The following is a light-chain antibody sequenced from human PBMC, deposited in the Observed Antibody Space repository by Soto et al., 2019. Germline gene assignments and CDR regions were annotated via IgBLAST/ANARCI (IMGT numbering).Light chain of an antibody. CDR2: LNSDGSH. CDR3: QTWGTGTVV. J-gene: IGLJ2*01. Sequence: QSVLTQSPSASASLGASVKLTCTLSSGHSSYAIAWHQQQPAKGPRYLMKLNSDGSHSKGDGIPDRFSGSSSGAERYLTISSLQSEDEADYYCQTWGTGTVVFGGGTQLTVL. CDR1: SGHSSYA. V-gene: IGLV4-69*01.